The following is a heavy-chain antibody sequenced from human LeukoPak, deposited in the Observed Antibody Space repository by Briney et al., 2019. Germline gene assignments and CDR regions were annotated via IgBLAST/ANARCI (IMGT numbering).Heavy chain of an antibody. CDR2: INHSGST. J-gene: IGHJ4*02. V-gene: IGHV4-34*01. CDR3: ARGASYYFDY. CDR1: GGSFSGYY. Sequence: SETLSLTCAVYGGSFSGYYWSWIRQPPGKGLEWIGEINHSGSTNYNPSLKSRVTISVDTSKNQFSLKLSSVTAADTAVYYCARGASYYFDYWGLGTLVTVSS.